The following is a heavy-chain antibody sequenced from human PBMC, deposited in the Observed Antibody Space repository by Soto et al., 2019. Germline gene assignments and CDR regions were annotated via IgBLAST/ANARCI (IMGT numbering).Heavy chain of an antibody. J-gene: IGHJ4*02. D-gene: IGHD3-9*01. Sequence: SETLSLTCTVSGGSIGTYYWSWIRQPPGKGLEWIGYIYYRGNTDYNPSLKSRVTISLDTPKNQFSPKLSSVTAADTAVYYCARHPGYYDILTGYTTYYFDSWGQGILVTVSS. V-gene: IGHV4-59*08. CDR3: ARHPGYYDILTGYTTYYFDS. CDR1: GGSIGTYY. CDR2: IYYRGNT.